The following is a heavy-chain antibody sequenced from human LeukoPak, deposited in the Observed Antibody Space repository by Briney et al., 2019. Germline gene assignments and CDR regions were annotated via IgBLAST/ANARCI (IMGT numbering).Heavy chain of an antibody. V-gene: IGHV3-21*04. Sequence: GGSLRLSCAASGFTFSSYSMNWVRQAPGKGLEWVSSISSSSSYIYYADSVKGRFTISRDNAKNSLYLQMNSLRAEDTALCYCAKELAGTDAFDIWGQGTMVTVSS. CDR1: GFTFSSYS. CDR3: AKELAGTDAFDI. J-gene: IGHJ3*02. CDR2: ISSSSSYI. D-gene: IGHD6-19*01.